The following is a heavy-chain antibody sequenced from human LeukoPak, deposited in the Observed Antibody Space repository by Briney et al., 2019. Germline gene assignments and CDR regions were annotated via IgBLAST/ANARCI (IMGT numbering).Heavy chain of an antibody. CDR1: GGSISSYY. D-gene: IGHD6-13*01. CDR3: AKSAAGMRGFDF. Sequence: SETLSLTCTVSGGSISSYYWSWIRQPAGKGLEWLGRIHISGSTNYNPSLKSRVTISIDTSKNQFSLQLSSVTAADTAVYYCAKSAAGMRGFDFWGQGTLVTVSS. V-gene: IGHV4-4*07. CDR2: IHISGST. J-gene: IGHJ4*02.